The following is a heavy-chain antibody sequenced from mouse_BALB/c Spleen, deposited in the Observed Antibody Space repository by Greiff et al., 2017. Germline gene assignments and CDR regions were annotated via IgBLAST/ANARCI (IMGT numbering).Heavy chain of an antibody. CDR2: IRNKANGYTT. D-gene: IGHD1-1*01. CDR1: GFTFTDYY. Sequence: EVKLVESGGGLVQPGGSLRLSCATSGFTFTDYYMSWVRQPPGKALEWLGFIRNKANGYTTEYSASVKGRFTISRDNSQSILYLQMNTLRAEDSATYYCARDMSYGSSYLFAYWGQGTLGTVSA. V-gene: IGHV7-3*02. CDR3: ARDMSYGSSYLFAY. J-gene: IGHJ3*01.